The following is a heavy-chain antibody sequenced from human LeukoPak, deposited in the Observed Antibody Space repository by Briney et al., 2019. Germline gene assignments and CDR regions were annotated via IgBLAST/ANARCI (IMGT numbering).Heavy chain of an antibody. J-gene: IGHJ6*03. V-gene: IGHV3-74*01. CDR3: ARSRVATITPASYYYYYYMDV. CDR1: GFTFSDHY. Sequence: GGSLRLSCAASGFTFSDHYMDWVRQAPGKGLVWVSRINHDGSSTNYADSVKGRFTISRDNAKNTLHLQMNSLRAEDTAVYYCARSRVATITPASYYYYYYMDVWGKGTTVTVSS. D-gene: IGHD5-12*01. CDR2: INHDGSST.